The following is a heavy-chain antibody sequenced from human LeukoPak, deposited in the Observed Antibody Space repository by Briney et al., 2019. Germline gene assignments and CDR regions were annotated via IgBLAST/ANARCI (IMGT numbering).Heavy chain of an antibody. CDR3: ARGPLRARGIQLRTKWDY. J-gene: IGHJ4*02. CDR1: GGSFSGYY. D-gene: IGHD5-18*01. CDR2: INHSGST. V-gene: IGHV4-34*01. Sequence: SETLSLTCAVYGGSFSGYYWSWIRQPPGKGLEWIGEINHSGSTNYNPSLKSRVTISVDTSKNQFSLKLSSVTAADTAVYYCARGPLRARGIQLRTKWDYWGQGTLVTVSS.